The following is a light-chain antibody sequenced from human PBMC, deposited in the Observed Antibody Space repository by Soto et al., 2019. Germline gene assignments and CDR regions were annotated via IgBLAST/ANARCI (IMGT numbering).Light chain of an antibody. Sequence: DIQMTQSPSTLSASVGDRVTITCRASQSISSWLAWYQQKPGKAPKLLIYKASSLESGVPSRFSGSGSGTEFTLTISSLQPDDFATYYCQQHGTFGQGTKLEIK. CDR3: QQHGT. V-gene: IGKV1-5*03. CDR2: KAS. CDR1: QSISSW. J-gene: IGKJ2*01.